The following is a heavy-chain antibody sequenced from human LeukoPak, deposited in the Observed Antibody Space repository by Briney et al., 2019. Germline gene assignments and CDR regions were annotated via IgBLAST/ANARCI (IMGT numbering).Heavy chain of an antibody. V-gene: IGHV3-30-3*01. CDR2: ISYDGSNK. CDR3: ARELVVVVAAYYGMDV. Sequence: GGSLRLSCAASGFDFSFTWMSWVRQAPGKGLEWVAVISYDGSNKYYADSVKGRFTISRDNSKNTLYLQMNSLRAEDTAVYHCARELVVVVAAYYGMDVWGQGTTVTVSS. CDR1: GFDFSFTW. J-gene: IGHJ6*02. D-gene: IGHD2-15*01.